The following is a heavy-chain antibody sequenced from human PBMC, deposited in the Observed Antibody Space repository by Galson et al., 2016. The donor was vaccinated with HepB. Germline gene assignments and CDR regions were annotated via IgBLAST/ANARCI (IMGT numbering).Heavy chain of an antibody. D-gene: IGHD6-6*01. CDR3: ARKDGEAAQNYYYQYYGMDV. Sequence: SVKVSCKASGYTFTTYYIHWVRQAPGHGLEWMGVINPTGDSTTYAQKFQGRVTMTKDKSTSTMYMELRSLRSEDTAVYYCARKDGEAAQNYYYQYYGMDVWGRGTTVSVSS. CDR2: INPTGDST. CDR1: GYTFTTYY. J-gene: IGHJ6*02. V-gene: IGHV1-46*01.